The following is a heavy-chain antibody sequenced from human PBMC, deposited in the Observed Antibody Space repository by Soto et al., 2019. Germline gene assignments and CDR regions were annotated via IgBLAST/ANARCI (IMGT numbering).Heavy chain of an antibody. J-gene: IGHJ3*02. D-gene: IGHD1-1*01. Sequence: GGSLRLSCAASGFSFSTYWMSWVRLAPGKGLEWLANIKQDENKIYYVDSVKGRFTISGDSAKNSLFLIMDSLRLEDTAVYYCAAYNKSRHAAFDIWGQGTMVTVSS. CDR3: AAYNKSRHAAFDI. V-gene: IGHV3-7*01. CDR1: GFSFSTYW. CDR2: IKQDENKI.